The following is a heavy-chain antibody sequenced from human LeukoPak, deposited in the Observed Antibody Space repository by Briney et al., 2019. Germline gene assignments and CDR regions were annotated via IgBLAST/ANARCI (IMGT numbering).Heavy chain of an antibody. V-gene: IGHV4-39*02. J-gene: IGHJ4*02. CDR1: GGSISSSSYY. Sequence: PSETLSLTCTVSGGSISSSSYYWGWIRQPPGKGLEWIGSIFYSGNTYYNPSLKSRVTISVDTSKNHFSLKLSSVTSADTAVYYCARRSSGGGLFDYWGQGTLVTVSS. D-gene: IGHD6-19*01. CDR2: IFYSGNT. CDR3: ARRSSGGGLFDY.